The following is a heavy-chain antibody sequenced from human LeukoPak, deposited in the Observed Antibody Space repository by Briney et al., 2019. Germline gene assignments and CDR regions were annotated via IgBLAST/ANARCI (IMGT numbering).Heavy chain of an antibody. CDR1: GYTFTGYY. V-gene: IGHV1-2*02. CDR3: AGDYDFWSGYYGAFDI. D-gene: IGHD3-3*01. Sequence: ASVKVSCKASGYTFTGYYMDWVRQAPGEGSEWMGWMNPKRGGTNYAQKFQGRVTITRDTSISTAYMELSRLRSDDTAVYYCAGDYDFWSGYYGAFDIWGQGTMVTVSS. CDR2: MNPKRGGT. J-gene: IGHJ3*02.